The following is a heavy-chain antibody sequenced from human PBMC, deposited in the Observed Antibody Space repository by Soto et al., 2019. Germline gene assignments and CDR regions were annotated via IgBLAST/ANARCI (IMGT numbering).Heavy chain of an antibody. Sequence: SETLSLTCTVSGGSISSYYWSWIRQPPGKGLEWIGYIYYSGSTNYNPSLKSRVTISVDTSKNQYSLKLSSVTAADTAVYYCASVFGGATLDSWGQGTLVTVSS. D-gene: IGHD1-26*01. V-gene: IGHV4-59*01. CDR3: ASVFGGATLDS. J-gene: IGHJ4*02. CDR1: GGSISSYY. CDR2: IYYSGST.